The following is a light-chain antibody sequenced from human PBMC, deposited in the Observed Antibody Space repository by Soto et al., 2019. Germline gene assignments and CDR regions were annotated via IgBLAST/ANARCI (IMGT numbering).Light chain of an antibody. CDR2: DVS. J-gene: IGLJ1*01. Sequence: QSALTQPASVSGSPGESITISCTGTSSDVGGYNYVSWYQQHPGKAPKLMIYDVSNRPSGVSNRFSGSKSGTTASLTISGLQAGDEADYYCSSYTSSSTLGVFGTGTKLTVL. CDR3: SSYTSSSTLGV. CDR1: SSDVGGYNY. V-gene: IGLV2-14*01.